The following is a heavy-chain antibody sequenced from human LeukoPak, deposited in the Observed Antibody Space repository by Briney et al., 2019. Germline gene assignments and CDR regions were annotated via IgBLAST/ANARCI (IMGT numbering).Heavy chain of an antibody. J-gene: IGHJ5*02. Sequence: GGSLRLSCAASGFTFSSYAMSWVRQAPGKGLEWASAISGSGGSTYYADSVKGRFTISRDNSKNTLYLQMNSLRAEDTAVYYCARVAAWPNWFDPWGQGTLVTVSS. CDR3: ARVAAWPNWFDP. V-gene: IGHV3-23*01. CDR2: ISGSGGST. CDR1: GFTFSSYA. D-gene: IGHD6-25*01.